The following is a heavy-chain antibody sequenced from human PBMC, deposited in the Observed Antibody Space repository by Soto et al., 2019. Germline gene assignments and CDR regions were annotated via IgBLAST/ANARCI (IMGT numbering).Heavy chain of an antibody. J-gene: IGHJ6*02. CDR1: GDTFSSYA. D-gene: IGHD1-26*01. CDR3: ARDPRSSFATDV. Sequence: SVQVSGKASGDTFSSYAISWVRQAPGQGLEWMGKLIPTFGRTNYAQKFQGRLTLFADDSTSTDHRELSRRGSEDTAVYEWARDPRSSFATDVCGQGTT. CDR2: LIPTFGRT. V-gene: IGHV1-69*15.